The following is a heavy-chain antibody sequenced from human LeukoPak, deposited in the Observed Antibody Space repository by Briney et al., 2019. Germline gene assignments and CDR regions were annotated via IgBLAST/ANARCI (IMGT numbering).Heavy chain of an antibody. CDR1: GFTFSDYS. CDR2: ISSSSDYI. J-gene: IGHJ4*02. D-gene: IGHD6-13*01. CDR3: ARSIPYGTTWYGRSDY. Sequence: GGSLRLSCAASGFTFSDYSMSWVRQAPGKGLEWVSYISSSSDYIHYADSVKGRFTISRDNALNSLYLQMNSLRAEDTAIYYCARSIPYGTTWYGRSDYWGQGTLVTVSS. V-gene: IGHV3-21*04.